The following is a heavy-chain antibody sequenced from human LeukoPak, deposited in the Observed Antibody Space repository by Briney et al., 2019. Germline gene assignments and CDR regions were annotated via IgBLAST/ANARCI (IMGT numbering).Heavy chain of an antibody. CDR1: GFTFSSYA. V-gene: IGHV3-23*01. Sequence: GGSLTLSCAGSGFTFSSYATSWVRQAPGQGLEWVSVISDSGDYTSYADSVRGRFTISRDNSRNTLYLQMISLRPEDTAVYYCAIDTSIGKYCTNGVCSPFDYWGQGTLVTVSS. J-gene: IGHJ4*02. CDR2: ISDSGDYT. D-gene: IGHD2-8*01. CDR3: AIDTSIGKYCTNGVCSPFDY.